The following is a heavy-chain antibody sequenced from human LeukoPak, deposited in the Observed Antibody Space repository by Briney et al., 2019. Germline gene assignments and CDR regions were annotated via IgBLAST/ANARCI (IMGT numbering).Heavy chain of an antibody. CDR3: ARHGGDGRGTYIYYYGLDV. D-gene: IGHD2-21*02. CDR2: IYYSGST. J-gene: IGHJ6*02. CDR1: GGSISSYY. Sequence: PSETLSLTCTVSGGSISSYYWSWIRQPPGKGLEWIGYIYYSGSTNYNPSLKSRVTMSVDTSKNQFSLKLSSVTAADTAVYYCARHGGDGRGTYIYYYGLDVWGQGTTVTVSS. V-gene: IGHV4-59*08.